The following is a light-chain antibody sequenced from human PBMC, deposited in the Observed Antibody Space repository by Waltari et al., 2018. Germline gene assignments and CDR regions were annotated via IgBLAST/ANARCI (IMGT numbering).Light chain of an antibody. J-gene: IGLJ1*01. Sequence: QSALTQPASVSGSPGQSITISCSGRSSDVGGYNYVSWYQQHPDKVPKLLIYDVTYRPSGVSNRFSGSKSGNTASLTISGLQAEDEADYYCSSFTTSSTYVFGTGTRVTVL. CDR3: SSFTTSSTYV. CDR2: DVT. CDR1: SSDVGGYNY. V-gene: IGLV2-14*03.